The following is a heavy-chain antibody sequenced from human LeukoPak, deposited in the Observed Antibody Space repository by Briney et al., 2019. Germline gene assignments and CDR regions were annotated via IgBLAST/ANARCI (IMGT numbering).Heavy chain of an antibody. CDR3: ARDSSGDGYSSGYH. V-gene: IGHV4-59*12. D-gene: IGHD6-25*01. J-gene: IGHJ5*02. CDR2: IFYSGST. Sequence: KASETLSLTCTVSGGSISSYYWSWIRQPPGKGLEWIGYIFYSGSTNYNPSLKSRVTISVDTSKNQFSLTLSSVTAADTAVYYCARDSSGDGYSSGYHWGQGTLVTVSS. CDR1: GGSISSYY.